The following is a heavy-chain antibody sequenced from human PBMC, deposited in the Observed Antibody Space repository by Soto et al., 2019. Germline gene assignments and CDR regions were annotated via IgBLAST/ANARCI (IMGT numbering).Heavy chain of an antibody. CDR3: ARDNILGILYGGMDV. CDR2: IYYSGST. Sequence: KPXETLSLTCAVAGCSISSGGYYWSWIRQPPGKGLEWIGYIYYSGSTYYNPSLKSRVTISVDTSKNQFSLKLSSVTAADTAVYYCARDNILGILYGGMDVWGQGTTVTVSS. D-gene: IGHD3-3*01. J-gene: IGHJ6*02. V-gene: IGHV4-30-4*01. CDR1: GCSISSGGYY.